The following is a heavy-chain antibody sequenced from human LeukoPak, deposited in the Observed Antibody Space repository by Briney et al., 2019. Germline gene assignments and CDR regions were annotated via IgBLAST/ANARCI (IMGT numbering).Heavy chain of an antibody. CDR1: GGSLSSYY. CDR2: IYYSGST. J-gene: IGHJ4*02. Sequence: PSETLSLTCTVSGGSLSSYYWSWIRQPPGKGLEWIGYIYYSGSTNYNPSLKSRVTISVDTSKNQFSLKLSSVTAADTAVYYCARGGSFENPAAVDFDYWGQGTLVTVSS. D-gene: IGHD3-10*01. CDR3: ARGGSFENPAAVDFDY. V-gene: IGHV4-59*12.